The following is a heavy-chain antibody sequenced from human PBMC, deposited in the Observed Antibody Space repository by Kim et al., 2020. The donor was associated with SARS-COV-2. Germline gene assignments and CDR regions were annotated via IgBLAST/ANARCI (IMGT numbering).Heavy chain of an antibody. CDR2: INQDGSDI. Sequence: GGSLRLSCAASGFTFSNDWMNWARQVPGKGLEWVANINQDGSDIYYVDSVKGRFTISRDNAKNSVYLQMDSLRAEDTAVYYCVGTDYNYWGQGTLVTVSS. CDR1: GFTFSNDW. D-gene: IGHD3-10*01. V-gene: IGHV3-7*03. CDR3: VGTDYNY. J-gene: IGHJ4*02.